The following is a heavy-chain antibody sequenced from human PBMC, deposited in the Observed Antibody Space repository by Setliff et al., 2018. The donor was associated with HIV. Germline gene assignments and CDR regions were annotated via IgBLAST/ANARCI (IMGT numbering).Heavy chain of an antibody. V-gene: IGHV3-53*01. CDR3: ARVFGQRQVDF. Sequence: GGSLRLSCAASGFTVSSNSMSWVRQAPGKGLEWVSVIYSVGITYYTDSVKGRFTISRDNSKNTLYLQMNSLRAEDTAVYYCARVFGQRQVDFWGQGTLVTVSS. CDR2: IYSVGIT. CDR1: GFTVSSNS. D-gene: IGHD3-10*02. J-gene: IGHJ4*02.